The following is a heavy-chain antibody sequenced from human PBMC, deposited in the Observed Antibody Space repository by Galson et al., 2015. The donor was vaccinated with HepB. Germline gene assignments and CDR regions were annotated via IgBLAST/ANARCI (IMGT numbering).Heavy chain of an antibody. V-gene: IGHV2-70*11. J-gene: IGHJ3*02. CDR1: GFSLSTSGMC. D-gene: IGHD3-10*01. Sequence: ALVKPTQTLTLTCTFSGFSLSTSGMCVSWIRQPPGKALEWLARIDWDDDKYYSTSLKTRLTISKDTSKNQVVLTMTNMDPVDTATYYCARSQSYYYGSGSSPVSAFDIWGQGTMVTVSS. CDR3: ARSQSYYYGSGSSPVSAFDI. CDR2: IDWDDDK.